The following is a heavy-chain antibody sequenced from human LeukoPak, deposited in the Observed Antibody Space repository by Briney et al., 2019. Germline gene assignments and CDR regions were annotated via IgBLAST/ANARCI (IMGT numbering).Heavy chain of an antibody. V-gene: IGHV3-74*01. J-gene: IGHJ4*02. CDR2: IKSDGSST. CDR3: ARDRRSGSWYPSLGY. D-gene: IGHD6-13*01. CDR1: GFTFNTHW. Sequence: PGGSLGLSCAASGFTFNTHWMNWVRQAPGKGLEWVSRIKSDGSSTNYAASVKGRFTISRDNAKNTLYLQMNSLRAADTAVYYCARDRRSGSWYPSLGYWGQGTLVTVSS.